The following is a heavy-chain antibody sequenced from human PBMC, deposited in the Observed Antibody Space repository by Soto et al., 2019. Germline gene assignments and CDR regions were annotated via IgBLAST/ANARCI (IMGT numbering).Heavy chain of an antibody. CDR1: GYTFTGYY. CDR3: ARGGPVVVAATRYFDY. J-gene: IGHJ4*02. V-gene: IGHV1-2*02. Sequence: QVQLVQSGAEVKKPGASVKVSCKASGYTFTGYYMHWVRQAPGQGLEWMGWINPNSGGTNYAQKFQGRVTMTRDTSISTADMELSRLRSDDTAVYYCARGGPVVVAATRYFDYWGQGTLVTVSS. D-gene: IGHD2-15*01. CDR2: INPNSGGT.